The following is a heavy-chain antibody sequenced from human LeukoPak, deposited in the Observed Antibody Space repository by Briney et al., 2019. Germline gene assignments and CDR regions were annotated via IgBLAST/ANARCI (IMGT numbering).Heavy chain of an antibody. J-gene: IGHJ5*02. CDR3: ARGVTRYSSHWFDP. CDR2: ISYHGSNK. Sequence: PGGSLRLSCAASGFTFSSYAMHWVRQAPGKGLEWVAVISYHGSNKYYADSVKGRFTISRDNFKYTLYLQMNSLRAEDTAVYYCARGVTRYSSHWFDPWGQGTLVTVSS. CDR1: GFTFSSYA. V-gene: IGHV3-30-3*01. D-gene: IGHD6-13*01.